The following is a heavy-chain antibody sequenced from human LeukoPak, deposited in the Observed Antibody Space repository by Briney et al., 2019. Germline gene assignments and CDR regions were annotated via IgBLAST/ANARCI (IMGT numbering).Heavy chain of an antibody. Sequence: SETLSLTCTVSGGSISSSSYYWGWIRQPPGKGLEWIGSIYYSGSTYYNPSLKSRVTISVDTSKNQFSLKLSSVTAADTAVYYCARQGVSSGSYFEHYNYYHGMDVWGQGTTVTVSS. D-gene: IGHD3-10*01. CDR3: ARQGVSSGSYFEHYNYYHGMDV. V-gene: IGHV4-39*01. CDR1: GGSISSSSYY. CDR2: IYYSGST. J-gene: IGHJ6*02.